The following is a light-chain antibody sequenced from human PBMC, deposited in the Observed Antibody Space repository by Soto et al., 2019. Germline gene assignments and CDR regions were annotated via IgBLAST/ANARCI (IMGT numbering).Light chain of an antibody. Sequence: ETVLTQSPGTLSLSPGERATLSCRASQSVSSSYLGWYQQKPGQAPRLLIYGASSRATGIPDRFSGSGSGKDFTLTISRLEPEDFAVYYCQQYGSSRFTFGPGTKVDIK. CDR3: QQYGSSRFT. V-gene: IGKV3-20*01. J-gene: IGKJ3*01. CDR2: GAS. CDR1: QSVSSSY.